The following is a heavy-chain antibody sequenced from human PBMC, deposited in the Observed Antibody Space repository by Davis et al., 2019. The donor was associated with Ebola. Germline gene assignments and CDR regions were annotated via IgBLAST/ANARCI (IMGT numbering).Heavy chain of an antibody. D-gene: IGHD3-9*01. CDR2: INNSGTRT. V-gene: IGHV3-20*01. Sequence: GESLKISCAASGFTFTAYAMNWVRQAPGKGLEWVSSINNSGTRTYYADSVKGRFTISRDNAKNSLYLRLNSLRAEDTALYHCARVNAVTGYSRFDSWGQGTLVTVSS. J-gene: IGHJ5*01. CDR1: GFTFTAYA. CDR3: ARVNAVTGYSRFDS.